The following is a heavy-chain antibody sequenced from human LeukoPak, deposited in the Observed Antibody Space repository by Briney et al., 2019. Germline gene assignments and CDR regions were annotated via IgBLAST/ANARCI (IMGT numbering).Heavy chain of an antibody. D-gene: IGHD3-22*01. CDR2: FAGSDTTK. J-gene: IGHJ4*02. Sequence: PGGSLRLSCAASGFDFGAYEMNWVRQAPGTGLEWVAYFAGSDTTKYYADSVRGRFTISRDSAKNSLYLQMNSLRAEDTALYYCTTLGYHLDSWGQGTLVTVSS. V-gene: IGHV3-48*03. CDR3: TTLGYHLDS. CDR1: GFDFGAYE.